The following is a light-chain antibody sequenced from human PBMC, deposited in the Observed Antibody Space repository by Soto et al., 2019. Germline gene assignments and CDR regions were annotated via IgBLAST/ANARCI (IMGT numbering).Light chain of an antibody. CDR2: DAS. J-gene: IGKJ1*01. CDR1: QSISSN. V-gene: IGKV3-15*01. Sequence: EIVMTQSPATLSVSPGEGATLSCRASQSISSNLAWYQQKPGQAPRLVIFDASTRATGIPDRFSGRGSGTDFTLTISSLQSEDSATYYCQHYNSYSEAFGQGTKVELK. CDR3: QHYNSYSEA.